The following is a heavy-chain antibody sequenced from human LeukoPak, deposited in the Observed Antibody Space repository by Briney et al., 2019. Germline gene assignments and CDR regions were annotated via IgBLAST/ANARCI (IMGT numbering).Heavy chain of an antibody. CDR3: ARVGAVADHFDY. J-gene: IGHJ4*02. D-gene: IGHD6-19*01. Sequence: SETLSLTCSVSGTVSSFFSSTYYWGWIRQPPGKGLEWIGYIYYSGSTNYNPSLKSRVTISVDTSTNQFSLKLSSVTAADTAVYYCARVGAVADHFDYWGQGTLVTVSS. CDR2: IYYSGST. CDR1: GTVSSFFSSTYY. V-gene: IGHV4-61*05.